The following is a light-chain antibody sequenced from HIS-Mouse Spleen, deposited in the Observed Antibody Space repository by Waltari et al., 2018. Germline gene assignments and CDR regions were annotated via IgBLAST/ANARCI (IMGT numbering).Light chain of an antibody. Sequence: SYELTQPPSVSVSPGQTARITCSGDALPKKYAYWYQQKSGQAPVLVNYEDSKRPSGIPERFSGSSSGTMATLTISVAQVEDEADYYCYSTDSSGNHRVFGGGTKLTVL. CDR2: EDS. CDR1: ALPKKY. J-gene: IGLJ2*01. CDR3: YSTDSSGNHRV. V-gene: IGLV3-10*01.